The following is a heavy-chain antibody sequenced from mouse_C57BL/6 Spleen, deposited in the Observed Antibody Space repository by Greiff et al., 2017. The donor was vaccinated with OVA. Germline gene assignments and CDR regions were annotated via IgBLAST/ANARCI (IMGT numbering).Heavy chain of an antibody. CDR1: GYTFTDYY. Sequence: EVQLQQSGPELVKPGASVKISCKASGYTFTDYYMNWVKQSHGKSLEWIGDINPNNGGTSYNQKFKGKATLTVDKSSSTAYMELRSLTSEDSAVYYCAPTVSWFAYWGQGTLVTVSA. V-gene: IGHV1-26*01. D-gene: IGHD6-1*01. CDR2: INPNNGGT. J-gene: IGHJ3*01. CDR3: APTVSWFAY.